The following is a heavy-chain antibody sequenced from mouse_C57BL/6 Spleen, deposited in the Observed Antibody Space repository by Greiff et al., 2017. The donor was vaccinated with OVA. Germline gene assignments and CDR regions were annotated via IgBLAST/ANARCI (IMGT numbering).Heavy chain of an antibody. CDR3: ARSSLLLRSFAY. CDR1: GYTFTSYW. D-gene: IGHD1-1*01. CDR2: IYPGSGST. V-gene: IGHV1-55*01. Sequence: QVQLQQPGAELVKPGASVKMSCKASGYTFTSYWITWVKQRPGQGLEWIGDIYPGSGSTNYNEKFKSKATLTVDTSSSTAYMQLSSLTSEDSAVYYCARSSLLLRSFAYRGQGTLVTVSA. J-gene: IGHJ3*01.